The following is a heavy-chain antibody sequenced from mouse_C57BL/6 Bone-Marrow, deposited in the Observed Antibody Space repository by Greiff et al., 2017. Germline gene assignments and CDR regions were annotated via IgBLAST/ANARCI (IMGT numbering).Heavy chain of an antibody. J-gene: IGHJ3*01. CDR2: ISSGSSTI. Sequence: EVMLVESGGGLVKPGGSLKLSCAASGFTFSDYGMHWVRQAPEKGLEWVAYISSGSSTIYYADTVKGRFTISRDNAKNTLFLQMTSLRSEDTAMYYCARRDYGSSPVFAYWGQGTLVTVSA. V-gene: IGHV5-17*01. CDR3: ARRDYGSSPVFAY. CDR1: GFTFSDYG. D-gene: IGHD1-1*01.